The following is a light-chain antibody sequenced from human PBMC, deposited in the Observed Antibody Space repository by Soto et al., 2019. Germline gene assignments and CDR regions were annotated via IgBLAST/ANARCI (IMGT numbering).Light chain of an antibody. V-gene: IGKV1-6*01. CDR3: LQDYVYPWT. CDR1: QGIGND. CDR2: EAS. Sequence: AIQVTQSPSSLSASVGDRVTISCRASQGIGNDLGWYQQKPGKAPKLLIYEASTLQTGVASRVSGSGSGTDFTLTISSLQPEDFATYYCLQDYVYPWTFGQGPKVEVK. J-gene: IGKJ1*01.